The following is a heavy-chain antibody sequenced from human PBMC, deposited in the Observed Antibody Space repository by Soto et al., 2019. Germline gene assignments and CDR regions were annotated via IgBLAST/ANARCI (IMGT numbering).Heavy chain of an antibody. V-gene: IGHV4-59*08. CDR1: GGSISSYY. CDR3: ARQDTGIAAAGFDY. D-gene: IGHD6-13*01. CDR2: IYYSGST. Sequence: QVQLQESGPGLVKPSETLSLTCTVSGGSISSYYWSWIRQPPGKGLEWIGYIYYSGSTNYNPSLKSRVTISVDTSKNQFSLKLSSVTAADTAVYYCARQDTGIAAAGFDYWGQGTLVTVSS. J-gene: IGHJ4*02.